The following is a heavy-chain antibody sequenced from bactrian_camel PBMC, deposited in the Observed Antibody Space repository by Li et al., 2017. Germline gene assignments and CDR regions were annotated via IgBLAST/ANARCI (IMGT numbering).Heavy chain of an antibody. J-gene: IGHJ4*01. V-gene: IGHV3S40*01. D-gene: IGHD2*01. CDR1: GITFSSHD. CDR2: IFIGSGKS. Sequence: VQLVESGEGLVRPGESLRLSCLASGITFSSHDMSWVRQAPGKEVEWVAAIFIGSGKSYYAAPVKGRFTISRDSAKNMIFLLMDNLKEDDSGVYTCAADDNPAGVAWLLFHADQASILGTGDPGHRL. CDR3: AADDNPAGVAWLLFHADQASI.